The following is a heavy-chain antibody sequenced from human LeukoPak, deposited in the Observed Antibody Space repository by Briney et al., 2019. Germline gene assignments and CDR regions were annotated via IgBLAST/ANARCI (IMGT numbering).Heavy chain of an antibody. CDR1: GYTFTSYA. CDR3: ARDGERVPGGPLGFIAAAVRGYFDL. CDR2: INTNTGNP. D-gene: IGHD6-13*01. J-gene: IGHJ2*01. V-gene: IGHV7-4-1*02. Sequence: ASVKVSCKASGYTFTSYAMNWVRQAPGQGLEWMGWINTNTGNPTYAQGFTGRFVFSLDTSVSTAYLQISSLKAEDTAVYYCARDGERVPGGPLGFIAAAVRGYFDLWGRGTLVTVSS.